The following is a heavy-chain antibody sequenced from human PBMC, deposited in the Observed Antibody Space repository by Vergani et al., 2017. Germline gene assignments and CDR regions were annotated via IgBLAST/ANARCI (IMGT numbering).Heavy chain of an antibody. CDR2: ISGSGGST. CDR1: GFTFSSYA. V-gene: IGHV3-23*01. CDR3: AKEDGYCGGDCYANWFDP. Sequence: EVQLLESGGGLVQPWGSLRLSCAASGFTFSSYAMSWVRQAPGKGLEWVSAISGSGGSTYYADSVKGRFTISRDNSKNTLYLQMNSLRAEDTAVYYCAKEDGYCGGDCYANWFDPWGQGTLVTVSS. J-gene: IGHJ5*02. D-gene: IGHD2-21*01.